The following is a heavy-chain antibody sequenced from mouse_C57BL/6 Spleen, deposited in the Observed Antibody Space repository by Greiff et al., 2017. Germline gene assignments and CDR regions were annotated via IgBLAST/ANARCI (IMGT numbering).Heavy chain of an antibody. Sequence: QVQLQQPGAELVKPGASVKLSCKASGYTFTSYWMQWVKQRPGQGLEWIGEIDPSDSYTNYNQKFKGKATLTVDTSSSTAYMQLSSLTSEDSAVYYCARSTTVVASDYWCQGTTLTVSS. CDR1: GYTFTSYW. D-gene: IGHD1-1*01. V-gene: IGHV1-50*01. CDR3: ARSTTVVASDY. CDR2: IDPSDSYT. J-gene: IGHJ2*01.